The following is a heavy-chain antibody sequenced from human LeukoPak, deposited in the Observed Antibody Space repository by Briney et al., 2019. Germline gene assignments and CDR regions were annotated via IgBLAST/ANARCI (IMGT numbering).Heavy chain of an antibody. CDR1: GYTFTSYG. CDR2: ISAYNGNT. J-gene: IGHJ3*02. V-gene: IGHV1-18*01. Sequence: ASVKVSCKASGYTFTSYGISWVRQAPGQGLEWMGWISAYNGNTNYAQKLQGRVTMTTDTSTSTAYMELRSLRSDDTAVYYCARDHRTVVTRAAFDIWGQGTMVTVSS. CDR3: ARDHRTVVTRAAFDI. D-gene: IGHD4-23*01.